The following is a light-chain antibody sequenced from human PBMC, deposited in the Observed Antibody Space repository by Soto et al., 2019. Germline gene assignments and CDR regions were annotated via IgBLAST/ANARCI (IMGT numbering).Light chain of an antibody. V-gene: IGKV3-15*01. CDR1: QSVSSN. CDR3: QQYNNWPPLLT. Sequence: EIVMRQSPATLSVSPGERATLSCRASQSVSSNLAWYQQKPGQAPRLLIYGASTRATGIPARFSGSGSGTEFTLTISSLQSEDFAVYYCQQYNNWPPLLTFGGGTKVEIK. J-gene: IGKJ4*01. CDR2: GAS.